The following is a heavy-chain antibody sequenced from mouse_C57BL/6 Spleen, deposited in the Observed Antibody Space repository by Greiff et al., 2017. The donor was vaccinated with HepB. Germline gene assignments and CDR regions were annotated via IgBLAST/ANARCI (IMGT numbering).Heavy chain of an antibody. CDR3: ARELRQEYYFDY. CDR1: GYTFTSYG. J-gene: IGHJ2*01. D-gene: IGHD2-4*01. Sequence: VKLQESGAELARPGASVKLSCKASGYTFTSYGISWVKQRTGQGLEWIGEIYPRSGNTYYNEKFKGKATLTADKSSSTAYMELRSLTSEDSAVYFCARELRQEYYFDYWGQGTTLTVSS. CDR2: IYPRSGNT. V-gene: IGHV1-81*01.